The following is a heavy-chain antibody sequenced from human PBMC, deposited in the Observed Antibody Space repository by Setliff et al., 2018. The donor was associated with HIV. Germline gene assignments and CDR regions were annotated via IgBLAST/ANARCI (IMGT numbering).Heavy chain of an antibody. D-gene: IGHD3-10*01. J-gene: IGHJ6*03. V-gene: IGHV4-34*01. CDR2: INHSGST. CDR3: ARKVKVTLARGVHYRYYYYMDV. Sequence: PSETLSLTCAVYGVSFSGYYWIWIRQPPGKGLEWIGEINHSGSTNYNPALKTRVTISVDTSKNQFSLQLNSVTAADTAVYYCARKVKVTLARGVHYRYYYYMDVWGKGTTVTAP. CDR1: GVSFSGYY.